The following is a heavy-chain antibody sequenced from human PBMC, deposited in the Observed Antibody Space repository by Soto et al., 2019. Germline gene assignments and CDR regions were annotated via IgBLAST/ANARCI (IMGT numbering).Heavy chain of an antibody. Sequence: QVQLVESGGGVVQPGRSLRLSCAASGFTFSSYAIHWVRQAPGKGLEWLALISYDGSNKYYADSVKGRFTISRDNSKNTLYLQMNSLRAEDTAVYYCARHKRDLRFLEWSYYFDYWGQGTLVTVSS. V-gene: IGHV3-30-3*01. CDR2: ISYDGSNK. CDR3: ARHKRDLRFLEWSYYFDY. D-gene: IGHD3-3*01. J-gene: IGHJ4*02. CDR1: GFTFSSYA.